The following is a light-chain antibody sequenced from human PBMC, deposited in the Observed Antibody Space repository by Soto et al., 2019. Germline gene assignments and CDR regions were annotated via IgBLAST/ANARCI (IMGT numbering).Light chain of an antibody. CDR2: GAS. CDR3: QHYGSSPA. Sequence: EIVLTQSPGTLSLSPGERATLSSRASQSVSSSYLAWYQQKPGQAPRLLIYGASSRATGIPDRFSGSGSGTDFTLTISRLEPEDFAVYYCQHYGSSPAFGGGTKVEIK. J-gene: IGKJ4*01. CDR1: QSVSSSY. V-gene: IGKV3-20*01.